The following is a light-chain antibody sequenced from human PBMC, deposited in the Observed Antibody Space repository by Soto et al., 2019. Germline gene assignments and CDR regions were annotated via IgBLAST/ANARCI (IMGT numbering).Light chain of an antibody. Sequence: ALTQPASVSGSPGQSITISCTGSSSDVGNYNLVSWYQQHPGKAPKLMIYEDSKWPSGVSNRFSGSKSGNTAYLTISGLQAEDEADYYCWSYAVGRTYVFGTGTKVTVL. J-gene: IGLJ1*01. CDR1: SSDVGNYNL. CDR2: EDS. CDR3: WSYAVGRTYV. V-gene: IGLV2-23*01.